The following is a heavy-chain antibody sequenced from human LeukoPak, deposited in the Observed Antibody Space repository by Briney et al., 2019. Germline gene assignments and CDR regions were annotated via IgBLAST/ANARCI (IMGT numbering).Heavy chain of an antibody. D-gene: IGHD1-26*01. Sequence: SVKVSCKASGGTFSSYAISWVRQAPGQGLEWMGGIIPIFGTANYAQKFQGRVTNTTDESTSTAYMELSSLRSEDTAVYYCARGYSGSYYLLDWFDPWGQGTLVTVSS. CDR3: ARGYSGSYYLLDWFDP. CDR1: GGTFSSYA. CDR2: IIPIFGTA. V-gene: IGHV1-69*05. J-gene: IGHJ5*02.